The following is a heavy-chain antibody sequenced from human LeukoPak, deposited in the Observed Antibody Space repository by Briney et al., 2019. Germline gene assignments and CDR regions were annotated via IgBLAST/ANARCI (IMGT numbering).Heavy chain of an antibody. CDR3: ARDLSQWLVRPNWLDP. CDR1: GFTFSDYY. CDR2: ISSSGSPI. J-gene: IGHJ5*02. V-gene: IGHV3-11*04. Sequence: GGSLRLSCAASGFTFSDYYMSWIRQAPGKGLEWLSYISSSGSPIYYADSVKGRFTISRDNAKNSLYLQMNSLRAEDTAVYYCARDLSQWLVRPNWLDPWGQGTLVTVSS. D-gene: IGHD6-19*01.